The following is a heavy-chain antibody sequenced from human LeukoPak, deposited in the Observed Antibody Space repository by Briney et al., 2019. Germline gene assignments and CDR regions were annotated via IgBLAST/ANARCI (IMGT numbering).Heavy chain of an antibody. D-gene: IGHD2-15*01. CDR3: ARDPYCSGGSCYLNWFDP. J-gene: IGHJ5*02. CDR2: ISSSSSTI. CDR1: GFTFSSYS. Sequence: GGSLRLSCAASGFTFSSYSMNWVRQAPGKGLEWVSYISSSSSTIYYADSVKGRFTISRDNAKNSLYLQMNSLRAEDTAVYYCARDPYCSGGSCYLNWFDPWGQGTLVTVSS. V-gene: IGHV3-48*04.